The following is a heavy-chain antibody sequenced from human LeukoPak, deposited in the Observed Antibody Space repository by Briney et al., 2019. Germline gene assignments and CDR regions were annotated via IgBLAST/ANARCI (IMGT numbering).Heavy chain of an antibody. CDR2: ILSSGDNI. V-gene: IGHV3-48*03. J-gene: IGHJ4*02. CDR1: GFTFSSYE. CDR3: VRELKLLFDS. Sequence: GGSLRLSCAASGFTFSSYEMNWVRQAPGKGREWVSYILSSGDNIYYADSVKGRFTISRDNAKNSLYLQMNSLRAEVTAVYYCVRELKLLFDSWGQGTLVTVSS.